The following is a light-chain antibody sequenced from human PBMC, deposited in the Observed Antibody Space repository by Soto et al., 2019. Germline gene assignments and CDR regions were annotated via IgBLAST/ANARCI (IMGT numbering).Light chain of an antibody. Sequence: DIQLTQSPSFLSASVGDRVTITCRASQAISSSLAWYQHNPGKAPKVLIYAASTLQNGVPSSFSGSGSGTEFTLTISSLQPEDFATYYCQHLNDYRYTFGQGTKVEIK. J-gene: IGKJ2*01. CDR1: QAISSS. CDR3: QHLNDYRYT. CDR2: AAS. V-gene: IGKV1-9*01.